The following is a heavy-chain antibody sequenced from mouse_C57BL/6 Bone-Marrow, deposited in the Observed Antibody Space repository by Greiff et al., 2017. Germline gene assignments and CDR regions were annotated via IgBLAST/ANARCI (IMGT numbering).Heavy chain of an antibody. Sequence: VQLQQSGAELVMPGASVKLSCKASGYTFTSYWMHWVKQRPGQGLEWIGEIDPSDSYTNYNQKFKGKSTLTVDKSSSTAYMQLSSLTSEDSAVYYCAREALYSNYAMDYWGQGTSVTVSS. V-gene: IGHV1-69*01. J-gene: IGHJ4*01. CDR2: IDPSDSYT. D-gene: IGHD2-5*01. CDR1: GYTFTSYW. CDR3: AREALYSNYAMDY.